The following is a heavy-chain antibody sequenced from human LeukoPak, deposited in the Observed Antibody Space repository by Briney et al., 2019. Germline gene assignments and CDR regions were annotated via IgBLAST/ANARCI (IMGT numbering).Heavy chain of an antibody. D-gene: IGHD3-22*01. J-gene: IGHJ4*02. CDR2: FYYSGST. Sequence: PSETLSLTCTVSGGSISSYYWSWIRQPPGKGLEWIGYFYYSGSTNYNPSLKSRVTISVDTSKNQFSLKLSSVTAADTAVYYCARDRYYYDSIGYYTLDYWGQGTLVTVSS. V-gene: IGHV4-59*12. CDR3: ARDRYYYDSIGYYTLDY. CDR1: GGSISSYY.